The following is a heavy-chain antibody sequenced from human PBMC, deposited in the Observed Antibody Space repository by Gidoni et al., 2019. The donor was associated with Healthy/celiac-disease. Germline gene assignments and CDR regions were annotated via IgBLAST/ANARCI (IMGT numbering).Heavy chain of an antibody. Sequence: EVQLVESGGGLVKPGGSLRLSCAASGFTFSSYSMNWVRQAPGKGLEWGSSISSSSSYIYYADSVKGRFTISRDNAKNSLYLQMNSLRAEDTAVYYCARDRVGQDIVVVPAAYYYYYGMDVWGQGTTVTVSS. CDR1: GFTFSSYS. D-gene: IGHD2-2*01. V-gene: IGHV3-21*01. CDR2: ISSSSSYI. J-gene: IGHJ6*02. CDR3: ARDRVGQDIVVVPAAYYYYYGMDV.